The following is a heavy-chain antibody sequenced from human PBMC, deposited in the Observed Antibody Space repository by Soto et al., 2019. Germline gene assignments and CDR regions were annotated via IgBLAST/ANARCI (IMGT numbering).Heavy chain of an antibody. Sequence: ASVKVSCKASGNTFSNYGVSWVRQAPGQGIEWMGWVSVYNGHTNYAQKFQGRVTMTTDTSTSTAYMELRSLRSDDTAIYYCARGHITAYDYWGQGTLVTVSS. CDR1: GNTFSNYG. CDR3: ARGHITAYDY. CDR2: VSVYNGHT. J-gene: IGHJ4*02. V-gene: IGHV1-18*01. D-gene: IGHD1-20*01.